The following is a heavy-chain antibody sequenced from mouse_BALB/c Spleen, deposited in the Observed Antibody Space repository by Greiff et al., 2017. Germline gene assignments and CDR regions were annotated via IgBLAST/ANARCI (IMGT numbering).Heavy chain of an antibody. J-gene: IGHJ4*01. CDR1: GYTFTSYY. V-gene: IGHV1S56*01. CDR3: ARAPEREYYYAMDY. Sequence: QVQLQQSGPELVKPGASVRISCKASGYTFTSYYIHWVKQRPGQGLEWIGWIYPGNVNTKYNEKFKGKATLTADKSSSTAYMQLSSLTSEDSAVYFCARAPEREYYYAMDYWGQGTSVTVSS. CDR2: IYPGNVNT.